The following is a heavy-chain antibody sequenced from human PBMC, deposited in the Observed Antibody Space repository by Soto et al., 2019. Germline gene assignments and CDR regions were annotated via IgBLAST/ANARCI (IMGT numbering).Heavy chain of an antibody. D-gene: IGHD2-21*02. CDR3: ARQRTSVVTQAYYDV. V-gene: IGHV4-39*01. CDR2: IYYSGIT. J-gene: IGHJ4*02. CDR1: GDSISSRSYY. Sequence: ATLDLACTVTGDSISSRSYYWVWFRQPPGKGLEWIGSIYYSGITYNNPSLRSRVSMSIDTSKDQFSLKLKSVTAADTALYFCARQRTSVVTQAYYDVWGPGSLVTVSS.